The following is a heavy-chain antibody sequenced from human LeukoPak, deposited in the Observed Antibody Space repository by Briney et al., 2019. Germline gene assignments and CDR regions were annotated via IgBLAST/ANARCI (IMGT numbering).Heavy chain of an antibody. D-gene: IGHD3-10*01. V-gene: IGHV4-59*03. J-gene: IGHJ3*02. CDR3: AKRHTTRSMVRGLIDDAFDI. Sequence: SETLSLTCTVSGGSFSTYYWSWIRQPPGKGLEWIGSIYYSGSTNYNPSLKSRVTNYNPSLKSRLTISVDMSNNQFSLKLSSVTAADTAMYYCAKRHTTRSMVRGLIDDAFDIWGQGTMVTVSS. CDR2: IYYSGST. CDR1: GGSFSTYY.